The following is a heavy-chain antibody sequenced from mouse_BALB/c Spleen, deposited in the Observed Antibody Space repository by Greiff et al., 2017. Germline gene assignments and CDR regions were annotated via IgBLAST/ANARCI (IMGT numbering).Heavy chain of an antibody. Sequence: QVQLQQPGAELVRPGASVKLSCKASGYTFTSYGMNWVKQRPGQGLEWIGMIDPSDSETHYNQKFKDKATLTVDKSSSTAYMQLSSLTSEDAAVYYYARMGITTTTTWFAYWGQGTLVTVSA. J-gene: IGHJ3*01. CDR3: ARMGITTTTTWFAY. V-gene: IGHV1-61*01. CDR1: GYTFTSYG. D-gene: IGHD1-2*01. CDR2: IDPSDSET.